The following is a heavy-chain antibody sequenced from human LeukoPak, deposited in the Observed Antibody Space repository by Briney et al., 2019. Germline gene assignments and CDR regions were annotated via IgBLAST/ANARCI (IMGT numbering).Heavy chain of an antibody. CDR3: AKDLGSDGYNSFSFDY. J-gene: IGHJ4*02. CDR2: IRYDGSNK. D-gene: IGHD5-24*01. Sequence: PGGSLRLSCAASGFTSSSYGMHWVRQAPGKGLEWVAFIRYDGSNKYYADSVKGRFTISRGNSKNTLYLQMNSLRAEDTAVYYCAKDLGSDGYNSFSFDYWGQGTLVTVSS. V-gene: IGHV3-30*02. CDR1: GFTSSSYG.